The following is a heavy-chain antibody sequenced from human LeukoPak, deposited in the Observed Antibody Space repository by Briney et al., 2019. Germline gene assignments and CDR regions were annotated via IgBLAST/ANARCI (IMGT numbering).Heavy chain of an antibody. CDR1: GFTFSSYS. CDR2: ISSSSSYI. Sequence: PGGSLRLSCAASGFTFSSYSMNWVRQAPGKGLEWVSSISSSSSYIYYADSVKGRFSISRDNAKNSLYLQMNSLRAEDTAVYYCARGRSPGAFDIWGQGTMVTVSS. J-gene: IGHJ3*02. CDR3: ARGRSPGAFDI. V-gene: IGHV3-21*01.